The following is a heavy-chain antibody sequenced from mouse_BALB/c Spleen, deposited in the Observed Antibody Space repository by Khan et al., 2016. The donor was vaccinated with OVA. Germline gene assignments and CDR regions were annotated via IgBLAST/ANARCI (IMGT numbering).Heavy chain of an antibody. Sequence: QVQLQQSGAELARPGASVKLSCKASGYTFTDYYINWVKQRTGQGLEWIGEISPGSGDTYYNERLKGKATLTADKSSSTDYMQLSSLTSEASAVYFCARRNYFGYTFAYWGQGTLVTVSA. CDR3: ARRNYFGYTFAY. J-gene: IGHJ3*01. CDR1: GYTFTDYY. CDR2: ISPGSGDT. D-gene: IGHD1-2*01. V-gene: IGHV1-77*01.